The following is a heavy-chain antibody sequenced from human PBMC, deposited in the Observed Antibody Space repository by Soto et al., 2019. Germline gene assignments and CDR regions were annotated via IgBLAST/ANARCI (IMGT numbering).Heavy chain of an antibody. CDR2: ISGSGGST. V-gene: IGHV3-23*01. J-gene: IGHJ4*02. CDR3: AKDPDSSGYYYLYYFDY. Sequence: GGSLRLSCAASGFTFSSYAMSWVRQAPGKGLEWVSAISGSGGSTYYADSVKGRFTISRDNSKNTLYLQMNSLRAEDTAVYYCAKDPDSSGYYYLYYFDYWGQGTLVTVSS. CDR1: GFTFSSYA. D-gene: IGHD3-22*01.